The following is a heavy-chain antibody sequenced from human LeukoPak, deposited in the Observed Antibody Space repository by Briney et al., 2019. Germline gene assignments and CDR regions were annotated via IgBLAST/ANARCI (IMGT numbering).Heavy chain of an antibody. CDR3: ARRDGYNPFDY. D-gene: IGHD5-24*01. J-gene: IGHJ4*02. CDR2: IIPILGIA. Sequence: KVSCKASGGTFSSYTISWVRQAPGQGLEWMGRIIPILGIANYAQKFQGRVTITADKSTSTAYMELSSLRSEDTAVYYCARRDGYNPFDYWGQGTLVTVSS. CDR1: GGTFSSYT. V-gene: IGHV1-69*02.